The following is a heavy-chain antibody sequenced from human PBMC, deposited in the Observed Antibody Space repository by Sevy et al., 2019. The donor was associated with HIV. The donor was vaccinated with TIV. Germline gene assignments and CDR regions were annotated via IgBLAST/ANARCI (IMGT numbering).Heavy chain of an antibody. CDR3: ARRVSDSSGWDELYWFDP. V-gene: IGHV1-69*13. CDR1: GGTFSTYT. J-gene: IGHJ5*02. D-gene: IGHD6-19*01. CDR2: IIPIFGTP. Sequence: ASVKVSCKASGGTFSTYTISWVRQAPGQGLEWMGGIIPIFGTPNYAQKFQGRVTITADESTSTAYMELSSLRSEDTAVYYCARRVSDSSGWDELYWFDPWGQGTLVTVSS.